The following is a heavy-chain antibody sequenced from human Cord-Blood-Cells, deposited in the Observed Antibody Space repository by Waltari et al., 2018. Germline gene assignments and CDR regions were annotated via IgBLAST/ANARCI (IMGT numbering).Heavy chain of an antibody. CDR1: GGTFSSYA. CDR3: ARDITGSQYFDY. V-gene: IGHV1-69*01. Sequence: QVQLVQSGAEVKKPGSSVKVSCKASGGTFSSYAISWVGQAPGQGPEWMGGIIPIFGTANYAQKFQGRVTITADESTSTAYMELSSLRSEDTAVYYCARDITGSQYFDYWGQGTLVTVSS. J-gene: IGHJ4*02. CDR2: IIPIFGTA. D-gene: IGHD3-10*01.